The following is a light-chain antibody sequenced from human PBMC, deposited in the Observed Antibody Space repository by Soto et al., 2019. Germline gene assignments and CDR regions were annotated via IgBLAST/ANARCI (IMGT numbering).Light chain of an antibody. CDR3: SSSTSSITLV. CDR2: EVS. V-gene: IGLV2-14*01. CDR1: SSDVGGYNY. Sequence: QSVLTQPASVSGSPGQSITISCIGTSSDVGGYNYVSWYQQHPGKAPKLMIYEVSNRPSGVSNRFSGSKSGNTASLTISGLQAEDEADYYCSSSTSSITLVFGTGTKVTVL. J-gene: IGLJ1*01.